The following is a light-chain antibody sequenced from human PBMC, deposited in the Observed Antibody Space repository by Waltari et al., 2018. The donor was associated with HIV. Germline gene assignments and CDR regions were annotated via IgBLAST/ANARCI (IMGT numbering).Light chain of an antibody. CDR2: DAS. CDR3: QHRSNRPL. J-gene: IGKJ5*01. CDR1: QSVSNY. V-gene: IGKV3-11*01. Sequence: EIVLTQSPATLSLSPGERATLSCRASQSVSNYLAWYQQKPGQAPRLLIFDASNRAAGIAAGFSGSGSGTDFTLTISSLEPEDFAVYYCQHRSNRPLFGQGTRLEIK.